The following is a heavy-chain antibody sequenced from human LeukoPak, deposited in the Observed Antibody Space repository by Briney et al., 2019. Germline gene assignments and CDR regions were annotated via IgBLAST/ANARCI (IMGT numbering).Heavy chain of an antibody. V-gene: IGHV1-2*02. J-gene: IGHJ5*02. Sequence: ASVKVSCTASGYTFTGYYMHWVRQAPGQGLEWMGWINPNSGGTNYAQKFQGRVTMTRDTSISTAYMELSRLRSDDTDVYYCARDRRYCSSTSCYPNWFDPWGQGTLVTVSS. CDR3: ARDRRYCSSTSCYPNWFDP. CDR2: INPNSGGT. D-gene: IGHD2-2*01. CDR1: GYTFTGYY.